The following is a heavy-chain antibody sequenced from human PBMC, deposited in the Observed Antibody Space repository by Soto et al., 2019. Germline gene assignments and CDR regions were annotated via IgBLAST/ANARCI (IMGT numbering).Heavy chain of an antibody. CDR3: ATNDHFDN. V-gene: IGHV3-53*01. Sequence: PGGSLRLSCAASGSTVRNNYISWVRQAPGKGLEWVSVFYGGVGTYYADSVKGRFTISRDDSKDTVYLQMNSLRVEDTAVYYCATNDHFDNWGQGTLVTVSS. CDR2: FYGGVGT. J-gene: IGHJ4*02. CDR1: GSTVRNNY.